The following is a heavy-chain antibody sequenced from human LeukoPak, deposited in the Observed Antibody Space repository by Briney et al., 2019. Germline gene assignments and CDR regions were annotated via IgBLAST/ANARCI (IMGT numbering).Heavy chain of an antibody. D-gene: IGHD6-19*01. Sequence: GGFLRLSCAASGFTFSSYAMSWVRQAPGKGLEWVSGISGSGGSTYYADSVKGRFTISRDNSKNTLYLQMNSLRAEDTAVYYCAKVRVSSGWVFDYWGQGTLVTVSS. CDR2: ISGSGGST. V-gene: IGHV3-23*01. CDR1: GFTFSSYA. J-gene: IGHJ4*02. CDR3: AKVRVSSGWVFDY.